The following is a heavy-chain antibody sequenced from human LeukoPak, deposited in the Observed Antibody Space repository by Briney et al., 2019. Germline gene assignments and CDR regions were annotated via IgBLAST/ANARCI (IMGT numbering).Heavy chain of an antibody. CDR1: GGSISSYY. D-gene: IGHD3-3*01. J-gene: IGHJ4*02. Sequence: SETLSLTXTVSGGSISSYYWSWIRQPPGKGLEWIGYIYYSGSTNYNPSLKSRVTISVDTSKNQFSLKLSSVTAAVTAVYYCAREGDFWRRNYYFDYWGQGTLVTVSS. CDR3: AREGDFWRRNYYFDY. CDR2: IYYSGST. V-gene: IGHV4-59*01.